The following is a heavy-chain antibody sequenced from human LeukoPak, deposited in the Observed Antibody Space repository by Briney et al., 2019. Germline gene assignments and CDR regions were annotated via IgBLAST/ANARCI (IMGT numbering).Heavy chain of an antibody. CDR1: GFTFSSYG. Sequence: GGSLRLSCAASGFTFSSYGMHWVRQAPGKGLEWVAVIWYDGSNKYYADSVKGRFTISRDNSKNTLYLQMNSLRAEDTAVYYCARGGWLYSHDAFDIWGQGTMVTVSS. J-gene: IGHJ3*02. D-gene: IGHD3-9*01. CDR3: ARGGWLYSHDAFDI. V-gene: IGHV3-33*01. CDR2: IWYDGSNK.